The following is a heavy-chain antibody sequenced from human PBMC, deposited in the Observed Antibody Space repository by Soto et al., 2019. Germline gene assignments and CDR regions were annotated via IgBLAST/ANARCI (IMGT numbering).Heavy chain of an antibody. D-gene: IGHD2-15*01. V-gene: IGHV4-39*01. CDR1: GGSISSSSYY. CDR2: IYYSGST. Sequence: SEILSLTCTVSGGSISSSSYYWGWIRQPPGKGLEWIGSIYYSGSTYYNPSLKSRVTISVDTSKNQFSLKLSSVTAADTAVYYCASQDIVVVVGTFDIWGQGTMVTVSS. CDR3: ASQDIVVVVGTFDI. J-gene: IGHJ3*02.